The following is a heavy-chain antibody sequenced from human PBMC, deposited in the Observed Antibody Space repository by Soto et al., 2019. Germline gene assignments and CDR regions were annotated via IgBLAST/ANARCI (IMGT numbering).Heavy chain of an antibody. Sequence: GESLKISCKASGYSFTSNWIGWVRQMPGKGLEWMGIIYPGDSETRYSPSFQGQFAISADKSISTAYLQWSSLKASDTAMYYCARRRIDRSGDSFDYWGQGTLVTVSS. D-gene: IGHD3-22*01. J-gene: IGHJ4*02. V-gene: IGHV5-51*01. CDR1: GYSFTSNW. CDR2: IYPGDSET. CDR3: ARRRIDRSGDSFDY.